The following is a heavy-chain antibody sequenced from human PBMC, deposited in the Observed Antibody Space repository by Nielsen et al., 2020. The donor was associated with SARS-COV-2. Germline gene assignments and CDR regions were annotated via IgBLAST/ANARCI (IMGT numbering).Heavy chain of an antibody. CDR1: GFTFSSYA. D-gene: IGHD1-26*01. J-gene: IGHJ4*02. Sequence: GGSLRLSCAASGFTFSSYAMHWVRQAPGKGLEWVAVISYDGSNKYYADSVKGRFTISRDNSKNTLYLQMNSLRSEDTAVYYCARVPEWELPYGYFDYWGQGTLVTVSS. CDR2: ISYDGSNK. CDR3: ARVPEWELPYGYFDY. V-gene: IGHV3-30-3*01.